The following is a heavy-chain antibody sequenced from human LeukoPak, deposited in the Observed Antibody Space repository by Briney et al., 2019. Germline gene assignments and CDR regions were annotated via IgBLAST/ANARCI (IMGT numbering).Heavy chain of an antibody. V-gene: IGHV4-34*01. D-gene: IGHD5-12*01. CDR2: INHSGST. CDR1: GFTLTSYA. CDR3: ARARRGYVRLDY. J-gene: IGHJ4*02. Sequence: GSLRLSCAASGFTLTSYAMSWVRQSPGKGLEWIGEINHSGSTNYNPSLTRRVTMSVDTSKNQFSLNLSAATAADTAVYYCARARRGYVRLDYWGQGTLVTVSS.